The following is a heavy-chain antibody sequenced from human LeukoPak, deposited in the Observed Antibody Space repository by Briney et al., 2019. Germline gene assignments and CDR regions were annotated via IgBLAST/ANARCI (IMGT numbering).Heavy chain of an antibody. CDR3: ARVYEQWLVYFDY. D-gene: IGHD6-19*01. CDR2: ISTTSSTI. V-gene: IGHV3-48*02. Sequence: GGSLRLSCAASGFTLSSHSMNWVRQAPGKGLEWVSYISTTSSTIYYADSVKGRFTISRDNAKNSLYLQMNSLRDEDTAVYYCARVYEQWLVYFDYWGQGTLVTVSS. CDR1: GFTLSSHS. J-gene: IGHJ4*02.